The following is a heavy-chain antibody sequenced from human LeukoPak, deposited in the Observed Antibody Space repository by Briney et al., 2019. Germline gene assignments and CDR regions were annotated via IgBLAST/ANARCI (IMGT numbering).Heavy chain of an antibody. CDR3: ARDPVAGTNVY. CDR2: IIPIFGTA. J-gene: IGHJ4*02. D-gene: IGHD6-19*01. Sequence: ASVKVSCKASGGTFSSYAISWVRQAPGQGREWMGGIIPIFGTANYAQKFQGRVTITADESTSTAYMELSSLRSEDTAVYYCARDPVAGTNVYWGQGTLVTVSS. V-gene: IGHV1-69*13. CDR1: GGTFSSYA.